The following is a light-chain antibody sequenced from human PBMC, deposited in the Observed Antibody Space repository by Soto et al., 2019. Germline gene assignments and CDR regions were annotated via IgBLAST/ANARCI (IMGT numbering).Light chain of an antibody. J-gene: IGKJ4*01. Sequence: DIQMTQSPSSLSASVGDRVTITCRAGRNIGNYLNWYQQKPGEAPQLLIYSASTLQGGVPARFSGSGSGTDFTLTISSLQPEDVATYYCQQSYSNPFFGGGTKVEIK. V-gene: IGKV1-39*01. CDR1: RNIGNY. CDR2: SAS. CDR3: QQSYSNPF.